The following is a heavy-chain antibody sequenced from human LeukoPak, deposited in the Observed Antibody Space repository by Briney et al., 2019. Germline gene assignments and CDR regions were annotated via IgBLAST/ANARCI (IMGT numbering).Heavy chain of an antibody. CDR3: AKIAVAGTSKYYFDY. J-gene: IGHJ4*03. Sequence: ASVKVSCNASGYTFTSYYMHWVRQAPGQGLEWMGIINPSGGSTTYAQKFQGRVTMTRDRSTSTIYMELSSLRSEDTAVYYCAKIAVAGTSKYYFDYWGQGTLVTVSS. D-gene: IGHD6-19*01. CDR2: INPSGGST. CDR1: GYTFTSYY. V-gene: IGHV1-46*01.